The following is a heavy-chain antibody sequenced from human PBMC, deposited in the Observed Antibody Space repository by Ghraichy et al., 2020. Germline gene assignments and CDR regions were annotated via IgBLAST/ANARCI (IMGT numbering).Heavy chain of an antibody. CDR3: ARAYCSSTSCYPRKFDP. CDR1: GYTFTGYY. D-gene: IGHD2-2*01. J-gene: IGHJ5*02. CDR2: INPNSGGT. Sequence: GESLNISCKASGYTFTGYYMHWVRQAPGQGLEWMGWINPNSGGTNYAQKFQGRVTMTRDTSISTAYMELSRLRSDDTAVYYCARAYCSSTSCYPRKFDPWGQGTLVTVSS. V-gene: IGHV1-2*02.